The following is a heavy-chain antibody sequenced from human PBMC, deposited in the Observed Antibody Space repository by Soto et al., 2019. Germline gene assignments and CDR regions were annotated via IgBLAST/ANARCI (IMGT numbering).Heavy chain of an antibody. J-gene: IGHJ4*02. CDR2: IYYSGST. CDR1: GGSIGSYY. CDR3: ATGYGDYGCDY. D-gene: IGHD4-17*01. V-gene: IGHV4-59*08. Sequence: NPSETLSLTCTVSGGSIGSYYWSWIRQPPGKGLEWIGYIYYSGSTNYNPSLKSRVTISVDTSKNQFSLKLSSVTAADTAVYYCATGYGDYGCDYWGQGTLVLVSS.